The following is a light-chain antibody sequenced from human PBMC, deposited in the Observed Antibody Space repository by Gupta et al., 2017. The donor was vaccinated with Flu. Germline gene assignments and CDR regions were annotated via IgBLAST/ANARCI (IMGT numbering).Light chain of an antibody. CDR2: DAS. Sequence: PGERATRSCRASQSVSSYLAWYQQKPGQAPRLLIYDASNRATGIPARFSGSGSGTDFTLTISSLEPEDFAVYYCQQRSNWPSFGPGTKVDIK. J-gene: IGKJ3*01. CDR3: QQRSNWPS. CDR1: QSVSSY. V-gene: IGKV3-11*01.